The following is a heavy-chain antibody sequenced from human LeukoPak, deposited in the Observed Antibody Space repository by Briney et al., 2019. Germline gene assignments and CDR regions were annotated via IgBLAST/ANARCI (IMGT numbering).Heavy chain of an antibody. CDR1: GGTFSSYA. J-gene: IGHJ4*02. D-gene: IGHD3-10*01. CDR3: ARDYYGSGSYSH. V-gene: IGHV1-69*04. CDR2: IILILGIA. Sequence: SVKVSCKASGGTFSSYAISWVRQAPGQGLEWMGRIILILGIANYAQKFQGRVTITADKSTSTAYMELSSLRSEDTAVYYCARDYYGSGSYSHWGQGTLVTVSS.